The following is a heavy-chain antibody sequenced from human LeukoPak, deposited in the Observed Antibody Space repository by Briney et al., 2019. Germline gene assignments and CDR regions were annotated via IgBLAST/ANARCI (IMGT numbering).Heavy chain of an antibody. V-gene: IGHV5-51*01. CDR3: ARQGFTYGDYGMDV. CDR1: GFTFSSYA. CDR2: IYPGDSDT. Sequence: GGSLRLSCAASGFTFSSYAMSWVRQMPGKGLEWMGIIYPGDSDTRYSPSFQGQVTISADKSISTAYLQWSSLKASDTAMYYCARQGFTYGDYGMDVWGQGTTVTVSS. D-gene: IGHD4-17*01. J-gene: IGHJ6*02.